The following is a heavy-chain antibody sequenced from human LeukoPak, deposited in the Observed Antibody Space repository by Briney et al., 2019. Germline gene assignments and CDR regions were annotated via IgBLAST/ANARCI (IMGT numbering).Heavy chain of an antibody. CDR2: IYYSGST. Sequence: PSETLSLTCTVSGGSISSYYWSWIRQPPGKGLEWIGYIYYSGSTNYNPSLKSRVTISVDTSKNQFSLKLSSVTAADTAVYYCARDLFSYYYDSSGYGWFDPWGQGTLVTVSS. CDR1: GGSISSYY. J-gene: IGHJ5*02. V-gene: IGHV4-59*01. CDR3: ARDLFSYYYDSSGYGWFDP. D-gene: IGHD3-22*01.